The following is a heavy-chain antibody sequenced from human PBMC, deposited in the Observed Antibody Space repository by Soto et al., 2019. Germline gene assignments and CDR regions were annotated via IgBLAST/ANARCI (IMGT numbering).Heavy chain of an antibody. V-gene: IGHV5-51*01. CDR3: TLSYGDSYYYYYGMDV. J-gene: IGHJ6*02. CDR1: GFSFSRYT. Sequence: GESLKISCVGSGFSFSRYTVGWVRQVPGKGPEWMGVIHPGDSDTIYSPSFQGQVTISADKSISTAYLQWSSLKASDTAMYYCTLSYGDSYYYYYGMDVWGQGTTVTVSS. D-gene: IGHD4-17*01. CDR2: IHPGDSDT.